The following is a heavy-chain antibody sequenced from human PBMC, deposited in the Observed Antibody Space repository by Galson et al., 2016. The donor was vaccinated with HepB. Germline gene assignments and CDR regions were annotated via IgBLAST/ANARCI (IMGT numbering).Heavy chain of an antibody. CDR2: IRSKTYGGTT. CDR3: TRGGYSSSWFDYINAFDV. V-gene: IGHV3-49*04. Sequence: SLRLSCAGSGFTFGDYPMSWVRQAPGKGLEWVAFIRSKTYGGTTEYAASVKGRFTISRDDSKSIAYLQMNILKTEDTAVYHCTRGGYSSSWFDYINAFDVWGQGTMVTVSS. CDR1: GFTFGDYP. J-gene: IGHJ3*01. D-gene: IGHD6-13*01.